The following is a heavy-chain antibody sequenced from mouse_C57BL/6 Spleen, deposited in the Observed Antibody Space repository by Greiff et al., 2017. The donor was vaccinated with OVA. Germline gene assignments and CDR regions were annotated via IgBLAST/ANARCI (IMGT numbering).Heavy chain of an antibody. Sequence: EVQLQQSGAELVRPGASVKLSCTASGFNIKDYYMHWVKQRPEQGLEWIGRIDPEDGDTEYAPKFQGKATMTADTSSNTAYLRLSSLTSEDTAVYYCTTSGLSGAMDYWGQGTSVTVSS. V-gene: IGHV14-1*01. D-gene: IGHD3-1*01. J-gene: IGHJ4*01. CDR3: TTSGLSGAMDY. CDR2: IDPEDGDT. CDR1: GFNIKDYY.